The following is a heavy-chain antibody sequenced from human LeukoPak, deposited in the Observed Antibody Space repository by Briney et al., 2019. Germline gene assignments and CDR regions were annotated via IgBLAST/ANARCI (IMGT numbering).Heavy chain of an antibody. CDR3: ARGLTTTGFDS. D-gene: IGHD4-17*01. V-gene: IGHV3-23*01. CDR1: GFTFSTNA. J-gene: IGHJ5*01. CDR2: ISGTGAVT. Sequence: GGSLRLSCAASGFTFSTNAISWVRQAPGKGLERVSAISGTGAVTYYAESVKGRFTISRDNSKNTVYLHMNSLKVEDTAVYYCARGLTTTGFDSWGQGTLVTVSS.